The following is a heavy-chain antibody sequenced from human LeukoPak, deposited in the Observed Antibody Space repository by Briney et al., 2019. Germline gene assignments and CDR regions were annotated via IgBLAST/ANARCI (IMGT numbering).Heavy chain of an antibody. V-gene: IGHV3-23*01. J-gene: IGHJ4*02. CDR2: ISGSGGST. CDR1: GFTFSSYS. Sequence: GGSLRLSCAASGFTFSSYSMNWVRQAPGKGLEWVSAISGSGGSTYYADSVKGRFTISRDNSKNTLYLQMNSLKAEDTAVYYCARGYSYAYYFDYWGQGTLVTVSS. CDR3: ARGYSYAYYFDY. D-gene: IGHD5-18*01.